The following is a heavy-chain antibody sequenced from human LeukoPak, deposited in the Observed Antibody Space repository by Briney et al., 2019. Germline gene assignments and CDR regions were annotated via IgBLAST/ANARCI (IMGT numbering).Heavy chain of an antibody. CDR2: IWYDGTSK. J-gene: IGHJ4*02. Sequence: GGSLRLSCAASGFSLSAYGVHWVRQAPGKGLEWVAVIWYDGTSKDYAGSVKGRFTFSRDNSENTLYLQMNSLTVEDTAVYYCARSQSSSLIDYWGQGTLVTVSS. CDR1: GFSLSAYG. V-gene: IGHV3-33*01. CDR3: ARSQSSSLIDY. D-gene: IGHD6-13*01.